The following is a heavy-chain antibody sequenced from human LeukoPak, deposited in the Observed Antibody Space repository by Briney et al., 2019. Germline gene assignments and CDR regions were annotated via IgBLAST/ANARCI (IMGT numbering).Heavy chain of an antibody. CDR2: IHYSGDT. V-gene: IGHV4-39*01. J-gene: IGHJ4*02. Sequence: PSETLSLTCTVSGGSLRSSSNFWGWIRQPPGKGLEWIGRIHYSGDTNYNSSLKSRVTISVDTSKNQFSLRLSSVTAADTAVYYCARTYYYDSSGSVGQYFDSWGQGTLVTVSS. CDR1: GGSLRSSSNF. D-gene: IGHD3-22*01. CDR3: ARTYYYDSSGSVGQYFDS.